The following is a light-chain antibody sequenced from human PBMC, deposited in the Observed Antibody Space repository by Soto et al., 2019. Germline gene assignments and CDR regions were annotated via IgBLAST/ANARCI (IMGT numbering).Light chain of an antibody. CDR1: SSDVGGYKY. CDR2: EVS. CDR3: SSYTSTSTLV. J-gene: IGLJ1*01. V-gene: IGLV2-14*01. Sequence: QSALTQPASVSGSPGQSITISCTGTSSDVGGYKYVSWYQQHPGTAPKLMIYEVSNRPSGVSNRFSGSKSGNTASLTISGLQAEGEADYYCSSYTSTSTLVFGTGTKLTVL.